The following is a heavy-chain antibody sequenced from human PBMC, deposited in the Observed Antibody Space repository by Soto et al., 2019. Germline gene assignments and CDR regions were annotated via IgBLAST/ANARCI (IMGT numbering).Heavy chain of an antibody. J-gene: IGHJ4*02. CDR2: ISTSGSTI. CDR1: GFSFSDYF. Sequence: QVQLVESGGGLVKPGGSLRLSCAASGFSFSDYFMSWVRQAPGKGLEWVSHISTSGSTIYYADSVKGRFTVSRDHTKTSLFLQMNSLRAEDTAVYYCARDRGLGSLDYWGQGALVTVSS. D-gene: IGHD3-10*01. CDR3: ARDRGLGSLDY. V-gene: IGHV3-11*01.